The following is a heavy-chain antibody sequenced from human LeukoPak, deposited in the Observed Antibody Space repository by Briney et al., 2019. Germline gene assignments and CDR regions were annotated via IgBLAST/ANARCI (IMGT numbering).Heavy chain of an antibody. J-gene: IGHJ4*02. Sequence: GGSLRLSCAASGFTVSSNYMSWVRQAPGKGLEWVSVIYSGGSTYYADSMKGRFTISRDNSKNTLYLQMNSLRAEDTAVYYCARGVVTVPLYYFDSWGQGTLVTVSS. CDR3: ARGVVTVPLYYFDS. D-gene: IGHD2-21*02. V-gene: IGHV3-53*01. CDR2: IYSGGST. CDR1: GFTVSSNY.